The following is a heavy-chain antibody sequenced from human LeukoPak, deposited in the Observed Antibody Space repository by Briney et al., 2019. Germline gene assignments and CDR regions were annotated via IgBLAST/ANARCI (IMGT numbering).Heavy chain of an antibody. CDR1: GFTFSSYA. CDR2: ISGSGGST. V-gene: IGHV3-23*01. D-gene: IGHD2-2*01. J-gene: IGHJ6*02. CDR3: AKLRRYCSSTSCSRAYYYYGMDV. Sequence: GGSLRLSCAASGFTFSSYAMSWVRQDPGKGLEWVSAISGSGGSTYYADSVKGRFTISRDNSKNTLYLQMNSLRAEDTAVYYCAKLRRYCSSTSCSRAYYYYGMDVWGQGTTVTVSS.